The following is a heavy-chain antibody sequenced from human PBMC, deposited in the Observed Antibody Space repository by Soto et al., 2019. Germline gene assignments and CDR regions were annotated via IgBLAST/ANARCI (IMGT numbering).Heavy chain of an antibody. D-gene: IGHD3-9*01. V-gene: IGHV4-31*03. CDR3: ARESTRYLYGVDN. CDR1: GGSISSSGYY. J-gene: IGHJ4*02. Sequence: QVQLQESGPGLVKPSQTLSLTCTVSGGSISSSGYYWSWIRQHPGKGLEWIGYIYYSGSPYYDPSLTSRVSISGDTSKTGFSLKLSSVTAADPAVYYCARESTRYLYGVDNWGQGTLVTVSS. CDR2: IYYSGSP.